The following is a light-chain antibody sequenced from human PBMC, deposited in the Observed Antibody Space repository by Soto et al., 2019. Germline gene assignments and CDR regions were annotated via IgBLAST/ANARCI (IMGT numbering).Light chain of an antibody. CDR1: NSNIGGNT. CDR2: IYN. Sequence: QSVLTQPPSASGTPGQRVTLSCSGSNSNIGGNTVNWYQQLPGTAPRLLIYIYNQRASGVPDRFSGSKSGTSASLAISGLQSDDEADYSCAAWDDSLNGWVFGGGTKVTVL. CDR3: AAWDDSLNGWV. J-gene: IGLJ3*02. V-gene: IGLV1-44*01.